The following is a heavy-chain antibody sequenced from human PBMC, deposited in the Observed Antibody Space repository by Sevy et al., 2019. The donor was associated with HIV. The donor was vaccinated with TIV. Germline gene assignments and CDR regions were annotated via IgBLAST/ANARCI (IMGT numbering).Heavy chain of an antibody. CDR1: GFTFSSYA. CDR3: AKAPAPTPDYSKVDY. Sequence: GGSLRLSCAASGFTFSSYAMSWVRQAPGKGLEWVSAISGSGGSTYYADSVKGRFTISRDNSKNTLYLQMNSLRAEDTAVYYGAKAPAPTPDYSKVDYWGQGTLVTVSS. CDR2: ISGSGGST. D-gene: IGHD4-4*01. V-gene: IGHV3-23*01. J-gene: IGHJ4*02.